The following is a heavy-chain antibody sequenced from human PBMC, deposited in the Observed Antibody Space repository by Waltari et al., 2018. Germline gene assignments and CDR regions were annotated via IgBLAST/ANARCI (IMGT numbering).Heavy chain of an antibody. J-gene: IGHJ4*02. CDR1: GYSITTGYY. D-gene: IGHD2-8*01. V-gene: IGHV4-38-2*01. Sequence: QVQLQESGPGLVKPSETLSLTCGVSGYSITTGYYWGWIRQPPGKGLEWIGSIYHSGSDYYNPSFKSRVSMSVDTSKNHFSLKVTSVTAADTAIYFCARVSGVYYFDYWGQGNLVTVS. CDR2: IYHSGSD. CDR3: ARVSGVYYFDY.